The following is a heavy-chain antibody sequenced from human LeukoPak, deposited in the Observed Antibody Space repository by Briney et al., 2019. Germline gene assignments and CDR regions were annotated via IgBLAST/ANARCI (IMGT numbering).Heavy chain of an antibody. CDR1: GFTFSTYW. J-gene: IGHJ4*02. CDR3: AKDGGTHFDH. CDR2: ISSSGTTI. Sequence: PGGSLRLSCVASGFTFSTYWMSWVRQAPGKGLEWVSYISSSGTTISYAQSVKGRFTIPRDNAQNSLTLHMNTLRADDTAVYYCAKDGGTHFDHWGQGTLVTVSS. D-gene: IGHD1-26*01. V-gene: IGHV3-48*01.